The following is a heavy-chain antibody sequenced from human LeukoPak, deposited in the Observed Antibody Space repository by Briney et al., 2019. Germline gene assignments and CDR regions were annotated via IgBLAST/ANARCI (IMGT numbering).Heavy chain of an antibody. CDR3: ARDYYYDSSGYLAFDI. V-gene: IGHV3-21*01. CDR1: GFTFSSYS. J-gene: IGHJ3*02. CDR2: ISSSSYI. Sequence: GGSLRLSCAASGFTFSSYSMNWVRQAPGKGLEWVSSISSSSYIYYADSVKGRFTISRDNAKNSLYLQMNSLRAEDTAVYYCARDYYYDSSGYLAFDIWGQGTMVTVSS. D-gene: IGHD3-22*01.